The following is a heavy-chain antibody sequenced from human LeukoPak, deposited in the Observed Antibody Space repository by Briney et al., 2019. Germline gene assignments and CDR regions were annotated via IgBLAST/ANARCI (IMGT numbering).Heavy chain of an antibody. V-gene: IGHV4-59*01. CDR1: GFTFSNAW. Sequence: PGGSLRLSCATSGFTFSNAWMNWVRQAPGKGLEWIGYIYYSGSTNYNPSLKSRVTISVDTSKNQFSLRLSSVTAADTAVYYCARGSTSLGGFDPWGQGTLVTVSS. CDR2: IYYSGST. J-gene: IGHJ5*02. D-gene: IGHD2-2*01. CDR3: ARGSTSLGGFDP.